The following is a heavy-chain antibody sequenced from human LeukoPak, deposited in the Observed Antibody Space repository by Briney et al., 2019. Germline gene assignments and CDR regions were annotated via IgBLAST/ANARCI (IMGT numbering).Heavy chain of an antibody. D-gene: IGHD7-27*01. CDR3: ARGPPNWGMVGY. CDR1: GYTFTSFD. J-gene: IGHJ4*02. Sequence: ASVKVSCKASGYTFTSFDFNWVRQATGQGLEWMGWMKSNNGHTGYTQKFQGRVTMTRDTSISTAYMELSSLTFEDTAVYYCARGPPNWGMVGYWGQGTLVTVSS. V-gene: IGHV1-8*01. CDR2: MKSNNGHT.